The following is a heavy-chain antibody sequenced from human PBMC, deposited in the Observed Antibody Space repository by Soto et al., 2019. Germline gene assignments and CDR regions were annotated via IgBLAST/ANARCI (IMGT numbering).Heavy chain of an antibody. Sequence: ASVKASCKASGYTFTGYYMHWVRQAPGQGLEWMGWINPNSGGTNYAQKFQGWVTMTRDTSISTAYMELSRLRSDDTAVYYCARSIGQLVGGCYYYYGLDVWGQGSTVTVSS. D-gene: IGHD6-6*01. CDR2: INPNSGGT. CDR1: GYTFTGYY. V-gene: IGHV1-2*04. J-gene: IGHJ6*02. CDR3: ARSIGQLVGGCYYYYGLDV.